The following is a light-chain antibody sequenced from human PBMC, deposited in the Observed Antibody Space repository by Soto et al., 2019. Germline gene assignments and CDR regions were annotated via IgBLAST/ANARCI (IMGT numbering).Light chain of an antibody. V-gene: IGKV1-39*01. Sequence: DIQMTQSPSSLSASVGDIVTINFRASQSITYLNWYQQKPGKAPKLLIYAASSLQSGVPSRFSGSGSGTDFTLTISSLQPEDFATYYCQQSYSTPPITFGQGTRLEIK. CDR2: AAS. J-gene: IGKJ5*01. CDR1: QSITY. CDR3: QQSYSTPPIT.